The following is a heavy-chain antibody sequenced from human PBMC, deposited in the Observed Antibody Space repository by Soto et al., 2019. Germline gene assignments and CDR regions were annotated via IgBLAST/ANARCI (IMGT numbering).Heavy chain of an antibody. Sequence: EEQLVESGGGLVQPGGSLRLSCAASGFIFSNFWINWVRQAPGKGPEWVASINQDGSEKYYVDSVKGRFTISRDNAKNSLYLQMNSLRAEDTAVYYCAVLSIAAVVDFWGQGTVVTVSS. CDR3: AVLSIAAVVDF. CDR1: GFIFSNFW. CDR2: INQDGSEK. V-gene: IGHV3-7*01. D-gene: IGHD6-25*01. J-gene: IGHJ4*02.